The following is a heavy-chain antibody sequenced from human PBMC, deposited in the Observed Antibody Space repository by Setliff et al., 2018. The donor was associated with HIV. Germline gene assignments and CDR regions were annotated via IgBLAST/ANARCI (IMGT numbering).Heavy chain of an antibody. V-gene: IGHV4-39*07. CDR1: GDSVNDRSYF. CDR3: ARDRGGAAAGGYYYMDV. J-gene: IGHJ6*03. Sequence: SETLSLTCTVSGDSVNDRSYFWGWIRQPPGKGLEWIGEILHTGRTNYNPSPKSRVTISIDTSKNQFSLKLSSVTAADTAVYYCARDRGGAAAGGYYYMDVWGKGTTVTVSS. D-gene: IGHD6-13*01. CDR2: ILHTGRT.